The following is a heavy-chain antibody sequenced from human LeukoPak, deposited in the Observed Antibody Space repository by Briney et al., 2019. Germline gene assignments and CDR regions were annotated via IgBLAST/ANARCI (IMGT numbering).Heavy chain of an antibody. J-gene: IGHJ4*02. CDR2: ISSSSSTI. CDR3: ARGAVAGDLDY. D-gene: IGHD2-15*01. Sequence: LGGSLRLSCAASGFTFSSYSMNWVRQAPGKGLEWVSYISSSSSTIYYADSVKGRFTISRDNAKNSLYLQMNSLRAEDTAVYYCARGAVAGDLDYWGQGTLVTVSS. CDR1: GFTFSSYS. V-gene: IGHV3-48*01.